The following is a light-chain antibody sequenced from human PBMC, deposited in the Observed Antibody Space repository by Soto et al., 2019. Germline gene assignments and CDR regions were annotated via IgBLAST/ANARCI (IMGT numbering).Light chain of an antibody. Sequence: ERVMTQSPAALSVSPGERATVSCRASRSVSINVAWFYQKPGQAPRLLIYETSTRATGIPARFSGSGSGTEFTLTIASLQSEDFAVYYCQQYNNWPSTFGQGTRLEIK. CDR2: ETS. CDR1: RSVSIN. V-gene: IGKV3-15*01. CDR3: QQYNNWPST. J-gene: IGKJ5*01.